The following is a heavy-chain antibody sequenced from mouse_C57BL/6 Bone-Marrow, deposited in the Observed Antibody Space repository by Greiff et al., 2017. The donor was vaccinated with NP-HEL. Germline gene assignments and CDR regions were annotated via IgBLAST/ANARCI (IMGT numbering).Heavy chain of an antibody. Sequence: EVKLVESGGGLVKPGGSLKLSCAASGFTFSSYTMSWVRQTPEKRLEWVATISGGGGNTYYPDSVKGRFTISSDNAKNTLYLQMSSLRSEDTALYYCARHGNYLYWYFDVWGTGTTVTVSS. D-gene: IGHD2-1*01. CDR3: ARHGNYLYWYFDV. J-gene: IGHJ1*03. CDR1: GFTFSSYT. CDR2: ISGGGGNT. V-gene: IGHV5-9*01.